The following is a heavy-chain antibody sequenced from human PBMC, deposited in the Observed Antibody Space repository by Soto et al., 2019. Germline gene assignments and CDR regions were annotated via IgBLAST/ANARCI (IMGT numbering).Heavy chain of an antibody. CDR2: ISGSEDNI. V-gene: IGHV3-23*01. CDR3: AKDLHWFAMDV. D-gene: IGHD3-10*01. J-gene: IGHJ6*02. CDR1: GFPFSNYD. Sequence: EVQLLESGGGLVQPGGSLRLSCVASGFPFSNYDMDWVRQAPGKGLEWVAVISGSEDNIHYADSVKGRFTISRDNSMNTLYLQMNSLTADDTAIYYCAKDLHWFAMDVWGQGTTVTVSS.